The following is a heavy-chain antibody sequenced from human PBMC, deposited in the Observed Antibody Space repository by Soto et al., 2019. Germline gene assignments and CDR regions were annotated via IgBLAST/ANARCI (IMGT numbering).Heavy chain of an antibody. D-gene: IGHD3-16*01. CDR1: GYRFTSYG. CDR3: AMVDVYVTPTTQDV. CDR2: INAYNGNT. V-gene: IGHV1-18*01. J-gene: IGHJ6*02. Sequence: QVQLVQSGAEVKNPWASVKVSCKASGYRFTSYGIGWVRQAPGQGLEWMGWINAYNGNTNHAQNLQGRVNLTTDTTTRAAYMGLRTPCSNATAVYYCAMVDVYVTPTTQDVWGHGTTVSVSS.